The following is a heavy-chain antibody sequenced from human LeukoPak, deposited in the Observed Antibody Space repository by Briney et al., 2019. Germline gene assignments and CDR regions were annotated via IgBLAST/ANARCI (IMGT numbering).Heavy chain of an antibody. CDR1: GASITSSSYY. J-gene: IGHJ4*02. D-gene: IGHD3-16*02. CDR2: MDYSGTT. CDR3: ARMVHNFDDVWGSYRSTGFDY. V-gene: IGHV4-39*01. Sequence: SETLSLTCTVSGASITSSSYYWGWIRQAPGKGLEWIGNMDYSGTTYYSPYLNSRVIISVDTSKNKLSLELKSVTAADTAVYYCARMVHNFDDVWGSYRSTGFDYWGQGALVTVSS.